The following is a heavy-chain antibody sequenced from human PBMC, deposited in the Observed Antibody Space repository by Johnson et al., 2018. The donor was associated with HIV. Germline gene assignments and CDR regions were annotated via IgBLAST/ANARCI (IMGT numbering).Heavy chain of an antibody. Sequence: QVQLVESGGGVVQPGGSLRLSCAASGFTFSSYAMHWVRQAPGKGLEWVAFIRFDGSNKYYADSVKGRLIMSRDNSKNTLYVEMNSLRAEDTAVYYCVKARGGYWGDDFDIWGQGTMVTVSS. V-gene: IGHV3-30*02. CDR1: GFTFSSYA. J-gene: IGHJ3*02. CDR2: IRFDGSNK. CDR3: VKARGGYWGDDFDI. D-gene: IGHD2-8*02.